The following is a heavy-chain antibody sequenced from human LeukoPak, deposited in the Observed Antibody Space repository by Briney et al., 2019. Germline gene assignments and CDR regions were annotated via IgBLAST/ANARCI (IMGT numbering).Heavy chain of an antibody. CDR1: GFTFSSYA. CDR3: ARDYYYYDSSGPPGDAFDI. V-gene: IGHV3-30*04. D-gene: IGHD3-22*01. CDR2: ISYDGSNK. J-gene: IGHJ3*02. Sequence: GGSLRLSCAASGFTFSSYAMHWVRQAPGKGLEWVAVISYDGSNKYYADSVKGRFTFSRDNSKNTLYLQMNSLRAEDTAVYYCARDYYYYDSSGPPGDAFDIWGQGTMVTVSS.